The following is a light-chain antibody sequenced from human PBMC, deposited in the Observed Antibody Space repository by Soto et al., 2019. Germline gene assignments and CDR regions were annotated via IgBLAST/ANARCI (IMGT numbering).Light chain of an antibody. V-gene: IGLV1-40*01. J-gene: IGLJ1*01. CDR3: QSYDSTLSARYV. Sequence: QSVLTQPPSVSGAPGQRVTISCTGSSSNIGANYDVHWYQHRPGTAPKLLIFGNTNRPSGVPDRFSGSKSGTSASLAITGLQAEDEGDYYCQSYDSTLSARYVFRTGTKVTVL. CDR1: SSNIGANYD. CDR2: GNT.